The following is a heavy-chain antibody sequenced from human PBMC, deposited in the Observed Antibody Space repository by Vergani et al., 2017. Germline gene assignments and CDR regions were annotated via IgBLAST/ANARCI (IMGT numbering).Heavy chain of an antibody. D-gene: IGHD2-2*01. CDR3: AKVAPYCSSTSCYLSWFDP. V-gene: IGHV3-23*01. CDR1: GFTFSSYA. Sequence: EVQLLESGGGLVQPGGSLRLSCAASGFTFSSYAMSWVRQAPGKGLEWVSAISGSGGSTYYADSVKGRFTISRDNSKNTLYLQMNSQRAEETAVYYCAKVAPYCSSTSCYLSWFDPWGQGTLVTVSS. J-gene: IGHJ5*02. CDR2: ISGSGGST.